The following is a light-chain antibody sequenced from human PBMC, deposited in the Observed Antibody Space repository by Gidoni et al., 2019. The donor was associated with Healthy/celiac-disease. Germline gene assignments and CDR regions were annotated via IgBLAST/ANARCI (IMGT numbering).Light chain of an antibody. J-gene: IGKJ1*01. V-gene: IGKV3-15*01. CDR3: QQYNNWLKT. CDR1: QSVSSN. CDR2: GAS. Sequence: IVMTQSPATLSVSPGERATLSCRASQSVSSNLAWYQQKPGQAPRLLIYGASTRATGIPARFSGSGSGTEFTLNISSLQSEDFAVYYCQQYNNWLKTFGQGTKVEIK.